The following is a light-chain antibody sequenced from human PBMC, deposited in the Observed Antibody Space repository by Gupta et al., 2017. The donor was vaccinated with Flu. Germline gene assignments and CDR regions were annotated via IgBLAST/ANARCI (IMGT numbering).Light chain of an antibody. CDR3: QQRNSYPRT. Sequence: DIQLTQSPSFLSASVGDRVTITCRASQGINHYLAWYQQKPGKAPQLLIYAAYIFQSGVPLRFSGSGSGTEFTLTISSLQPEDFATYYCQQRNSYPRTFGQGTKVEIK. V-gene: IGKV1-9*01. J-gene: IGKJ1*01. CDR1: QGINHY. CDR2: AAY.